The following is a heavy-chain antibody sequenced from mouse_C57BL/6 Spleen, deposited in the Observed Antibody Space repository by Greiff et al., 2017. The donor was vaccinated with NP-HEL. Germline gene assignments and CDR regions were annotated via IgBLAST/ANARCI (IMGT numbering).Heavy chain of an antibody. V-gene: IGHV7-3*01. CDR3: ARWGLRREGFAY. CDR1: GFTFTDYY. D-gene: IGHD2-4*01. CDR2: IRNKANGYTT. J-gene: IGHJ3*01. Sequence: EVQGVESGGGLVQPGGSLSLSCAASGFTFTDYYMSWVRQPPGKALEWLGFIRNKANGYTTEYSASVKGRFTISRDNSQSILYLQMNALRAEDSATYYCARWGLRREGFAYWGQGTLVTVSA.